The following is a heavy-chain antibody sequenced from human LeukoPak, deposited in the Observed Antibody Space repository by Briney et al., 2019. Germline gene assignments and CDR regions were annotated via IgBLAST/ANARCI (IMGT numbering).Heavy chain of an antibody. CDR1: GGSISSGGYY. J-gene: IGHJ4*02. D-gene: IGHD3-16*01. CDR2: IYYSGST. Sequence: SETLSLTCTVSGGSISSGGYYWSWIRQHPGKGLEWIGYIYYSGSTYYNPSLKSRVTISVDTSKNQFSLKLSSVTAADTAVYYCAKVGDKYPVNFDYWGQGTLVTVSS. V-gene: IGHV4-31*03. CDR3: AKVGDKYPVNFDY.